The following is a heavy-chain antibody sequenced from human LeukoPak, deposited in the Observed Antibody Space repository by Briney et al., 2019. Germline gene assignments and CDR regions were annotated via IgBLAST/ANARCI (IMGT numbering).Heavy chain of an antibody. D-gene: IGHD2-2*01. CDR2: ISSRSSYT. J-gene: IGHJ4*02. V-gene: IGHV3-21*06. CDR1: GFTFSSYS. Sequence: GGSLRLSCAASGFTFSSYSMNWVRHAPGKGGEGVSSISSRSSYTYYADSVKKRFTICRDNVKNSLYLQMNSVRAEETAVYYCARDLSSSHQDWGQGTLVTVSS. CDR3: ARDLSSSHQD.